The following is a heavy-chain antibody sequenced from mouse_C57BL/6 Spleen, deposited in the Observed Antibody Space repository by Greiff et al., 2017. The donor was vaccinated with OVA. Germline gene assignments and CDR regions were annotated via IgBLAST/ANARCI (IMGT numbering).Heavy chain of an antibody. D-gene: IGHD1-1*01. V-gene: IGHV1-64*01. J-gene: IGHJ2*01. CDR2: IHPNSGST. CDR3: ARGCTTVVAEYYFDY. Sequence: VQLQQSGAELVKPGASVKLSCKASGYTFTSYWMHWVKQRPGQGLEWIGMIHPNSGSTNYNEKFKSKATLTVDKSSSTAYMQLSSLTSEDSAVYYCARGCTTVVAEYYFDYWGQGTTLTVSS. CDR1: GYTFTSYW.